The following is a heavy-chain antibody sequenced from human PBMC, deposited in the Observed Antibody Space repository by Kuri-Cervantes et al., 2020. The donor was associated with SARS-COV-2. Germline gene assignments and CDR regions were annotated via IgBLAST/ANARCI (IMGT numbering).Heavy chain of an antibody. Sequence: GGSLRLSCAASGFTFNTYSMDWVRQAPGKGLEWLAYISKGSDTKYYADSVKGRFTISRDNSKNTLYLQMNSLRAEDTAVYYCARDFWWRGSGHWGPTTTHYYMDVWGKGTTVTVSS. J-gene: IGHJ6*03. CDR1: GFTFNTYS. CDR3: ARDFWWRGSGHWGPTTTHYYMDV. V-gene: IGHV3-48*01. CDR2: ISKGSDTK. D-gene: IGHD3-3*01.